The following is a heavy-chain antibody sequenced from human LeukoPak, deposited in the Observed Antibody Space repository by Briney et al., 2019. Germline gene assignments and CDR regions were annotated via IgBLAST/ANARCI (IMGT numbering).Heavy chain of an antibody. D-gene: IGHD1-26*01. V-gene: IGHV4-59*12. J-gene: IGHJ4*02. Sequence: PSETLSLTCTVSGGSISSYYWSWIRQPPGKGLEWIGYIYYSGSTNYNPSLKSRVTISVDTSKNQFSLKLSSVTAADTAVYYCARGRRVGAKDLQFDYWGQGTLVTVSS. CDR3: ARGRRVGAKDLQFDY. CDR1: GGSISSYY. CDR2: IYYSGST.